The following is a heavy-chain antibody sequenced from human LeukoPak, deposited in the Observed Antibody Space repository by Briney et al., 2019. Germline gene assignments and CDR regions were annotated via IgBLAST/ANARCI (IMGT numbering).Heavy chain of an antibody. V-gene: IGHV1-18*01. Sequence: ASVKVSCKDSGYTFSTYGISCVRQAPGQGLEWMGWISAYNGNTNYAQKLQGRVTMTTDTSTSTAYMELRSLRSDDTAVYYCARDRNIIVVVSVTVYPDNYGRGQGTTVTVSS. CDR3: ARDRNIIVVVSVTVYPDNYG. CDR1: GYTFSTYG. J-gene: IGHJ6*02. D-gene: IGHD2-15*01. CDR2: ISAYNGNT.